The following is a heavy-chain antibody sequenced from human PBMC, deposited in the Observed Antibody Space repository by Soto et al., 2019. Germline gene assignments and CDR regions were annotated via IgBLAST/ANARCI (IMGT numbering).Heavy chain of an antibody. CDR1: GDSVSRNTAA. J-gene: IGHJ6*02. D-gene: IGHD3-3*01. V-gene: IGHV6-1*01. CDR2: TYYRSEWNT. CDR3: AGGWSLDV. Sequence: SQTLSLTCGISGDSVSRNTAAWNWIRQAPSRGLEWLGRTYYRSEWNTDYAESVKGRITINADTSKNQFSLQLNSVTPEDTAVYFCAGGWSLDVWGQGTTVTVSS.